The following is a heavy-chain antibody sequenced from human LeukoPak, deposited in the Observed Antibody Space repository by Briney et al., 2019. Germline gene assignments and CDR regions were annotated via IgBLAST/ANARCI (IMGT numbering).Heavy chain of an antibody. J-gene: IGHJ6*03. D-gene: IGHD2/OR15-2a*01. CDR3: ARDSITTTNLGVGDYYYMDV. CDR1: GYTFTSYY. V-gene: IGHV1-46*01. Sequence: GASVKVSCKASGYTFTSYYMHWVRQAPGQGLECMGIINPSGGSTSYAQKFQGRVTMTRDTSTSTVYMELSSLRSEDTAVYYCARDSITTTNLGVGDYYYMDVWGKGTTVTVSS. CDR2: INPSGGST.